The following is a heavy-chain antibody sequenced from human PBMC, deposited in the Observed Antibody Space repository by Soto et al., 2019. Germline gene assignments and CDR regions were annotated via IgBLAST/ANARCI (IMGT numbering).Heavy chain of an antibody. D-gene: IGHD3-3*01. J-gene: IGHJ5*02. CDR1: GFTFSSYG. Sequence: GGSLRLSCAASGFTFSSYGMHWVRQAPGKGLEWVAVISYDGSNKYYADSVKGRFTISRDNSKNTLYLQMNSLRAEDTAVYYCAKDHHLGGFLEWLLPFDPWGQGTLVTVSP. CDR3: AKDHHLGGFLEWLLPFDP. V-gene: IGHV3-30*18. CDR2: ISYDGSNK.